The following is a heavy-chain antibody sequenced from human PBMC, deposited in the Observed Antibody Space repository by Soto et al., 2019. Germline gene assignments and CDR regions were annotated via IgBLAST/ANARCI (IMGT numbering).Heavy chain of an antibody. CDR2: IYYSGST. D-gene: IGHD4-4*01. V-gene: IGHV4-59*01. J-gene: IGHJ4*02. Sequence: SETLSLTCTVSGGSISSYYWRWIRQPPGKGLAWFGYIYYSGSTNYSPSLKSRVTMSVDTSKNQFTLKLSSVTAADTAVYYCARGSVGNSAYRGKGTLITVSS. CDR1: GGSISSYY. CDR3: ARGSVGNSAY.